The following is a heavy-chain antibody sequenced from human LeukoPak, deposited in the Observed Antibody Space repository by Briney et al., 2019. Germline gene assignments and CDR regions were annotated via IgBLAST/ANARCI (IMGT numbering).Heavy chain of an antibody. CDR1: GYTFTGYY. Sequence: ASVKVSCKASGYTFTGYYMHWVRQAPGRGLEWMGWINPNSGGTNYAQKFQGRVTMTRDTSISTAYMELSRLRSDDTAVYYCARDIGRYSGSYPDYWGQGTLVTVSS. V-gene: IGHV1-2*02. J-gene: IGHJ4*02. D-gene: IGHD1-26*01. CDR2: INPNSGGT. CDR3: ARDIGRYSGSYPDY.